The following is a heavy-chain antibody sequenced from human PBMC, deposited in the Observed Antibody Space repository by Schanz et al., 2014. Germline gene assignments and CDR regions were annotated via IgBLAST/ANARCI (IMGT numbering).Heavy chain of an antibody. V-gene: IGHV3-48*02. CDR2: IKISGDV. CDR3: VRDYNWGFDN. D-gene: IGHD7-27*01. Sequence: EVQLVESGGGLVQSGGSLRLSCAASGFSFSDSLLPFVLPSPGKGLEWISYIKISGDVFYTDSVKGRFTISRDNAKSSLYLQMSSLRDEDTAIYYCVRDYNWGFDNWGQGTLVTVSS. CDR1: GFSFSDSL. J-gene: IGHJ4*02.